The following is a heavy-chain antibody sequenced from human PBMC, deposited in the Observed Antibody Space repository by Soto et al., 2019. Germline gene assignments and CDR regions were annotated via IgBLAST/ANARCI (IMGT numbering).Heavy chain of an antibody. J-gene: IGHJ6*02. D-gene: IGHD3-10*01. V-gene: IGHV3-15*01. CDR1: GFTFSNAW. CDR3: TPGLSGATPYGLAV. Sequence: GGSLRLSCAASGFTFSNAWMSWVRQAPGKGLEWVGRIKSKTDGGTTDYAAPVKGRFTISRDDSKNTLYLQLNSLKTDDTAVYYPTPGLSGATPYGLAVSAQGTT. CDR2: IKSKTDGGTT.